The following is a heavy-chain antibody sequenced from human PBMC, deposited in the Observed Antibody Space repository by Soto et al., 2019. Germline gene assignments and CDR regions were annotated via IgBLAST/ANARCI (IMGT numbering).Heavy chain of an antibody. CDR1: VFTFSSYA. V-gene: IGHV3-23*01. CDR3: AKAYDFWSGYWFDY. D-gene: IGHD3-3*01. CDR2: ISGSGGRT. J-gene: IGHJ4*02. Sequence: GGSLRLSCAASVFTFSSYAMSWVRQAPGKGLEWLSAISGSGGRTYYADSVKGRFTISRDNSKNTLFLQMNSLRAEDTAVYYCAKAYDFWSGYWFDYWGQGTLVTSPQ.